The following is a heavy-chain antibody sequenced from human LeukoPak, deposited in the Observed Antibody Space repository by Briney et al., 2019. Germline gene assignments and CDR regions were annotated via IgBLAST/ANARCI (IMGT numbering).Heavy chain of an antibody. V-gene: IGHV4-59*01. CDR2: IYYSGST. Sequence: SETLSLTCTVAGASISSYYWSWIRQPPGKGLEWIGYIYYSGSTNYNPSLKSRVTISVDTSKNQFSLKRSSVTAADTAVYYCARADRITMVRGVILFDYWGQGTLVTVSS. J-gene: IGHJ4*02. D-gene: IGHD3-10*01. CDR3: ARADRITMVRGVILFDY. CDR1: GASISSYY.